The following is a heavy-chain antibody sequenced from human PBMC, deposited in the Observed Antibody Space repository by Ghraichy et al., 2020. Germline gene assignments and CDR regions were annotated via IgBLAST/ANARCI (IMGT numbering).Heavy chain of an antibody. D-gene: IGHD3-22*01. J-gene: IGHJ4*02. V-gene: IGHV1-3*01. CDR3: ARASMYYYDSSGYYSFGY. Sequence: ASVKVSCKASGYTFTSYAMHWGRQAPGQRLEWMGWINAGNGNTKYSQKFQGRVTITRDTSASTAYMELSSLRSEDTAVYYCARASMYYYDSSGYYSFGYWGQGTLVTVSS. CDR1: GYTFTSYA. CDR2: INAGNGNT.